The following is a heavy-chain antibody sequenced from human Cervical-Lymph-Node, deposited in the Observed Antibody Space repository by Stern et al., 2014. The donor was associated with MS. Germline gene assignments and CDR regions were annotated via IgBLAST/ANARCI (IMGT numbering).Heavy chain of an antibody. Sequence: QVTLQESGPTLVKPSQTLTLTCTFSGFSLSTSGAGVAWIRQPPGKALEWLGVFYWDDDKRYSPSLKRRLTLTKDTSKNQVFLTMTNMDPVDTATYYCAHRRGSTLRGDWFDPWGQGTLVTVSS. CDR3: AHRRGSTLRGDWFDP. V-gene: IGHV2-5*02. CDR2: FYWDDDK. CDR1: GFSLSTSGAG. D-gene: IGHD6-13*01. J-gene: IGHJ5*02.